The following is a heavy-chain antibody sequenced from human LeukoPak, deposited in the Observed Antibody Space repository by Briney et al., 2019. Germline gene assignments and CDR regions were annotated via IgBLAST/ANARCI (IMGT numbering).Heavy chain of an antibody. J-gene: IGHJ4*02. CDR2: ISNSGGTI. D-gene: IGHD6-13*01. V-gene: IGHV3-11*01. Sequence: GGSLRLSCAASGFTFSDYFMTWSRQAPGKGLEWVSYISNSGGTIYYSDSVKGRFTISRDNAKNLLYLEMDSLRAGDTAVYYCARMRSSWYFDHWGQGSLVPVSS. CDR1: GFTFSDYF. CDR3: ARMRSSWYFDH.